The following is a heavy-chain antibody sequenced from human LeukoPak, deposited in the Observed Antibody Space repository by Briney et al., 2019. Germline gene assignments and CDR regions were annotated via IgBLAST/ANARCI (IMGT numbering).Heavy chain of an antibody. V-gene: IGHV6-1*01. Sequence: SQTLSLTCDISGDSVSSNSAAWNWIRQSPSRGLEWLGRTYYRSKWYTDFAGSVKSRMTINSDTSKNQFSLQLNSVTPEDTAVYYCARDQLGFDPWGQEILVTVSS. CDR3: ARDQLGFDP. CDR2: TYYRSKWYT. CDR1: GDSVSSNSAA. D-gene: IGHD6-13*01. J-gene: IGHJ5*02.